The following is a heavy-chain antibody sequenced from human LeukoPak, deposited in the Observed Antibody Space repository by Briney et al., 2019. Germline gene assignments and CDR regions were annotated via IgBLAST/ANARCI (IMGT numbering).Heavy chain of an antibody. Sequence: ASVKVSCKASGYTFTGYYMHWVRQAPGQGLEWMGWINPNSGGTNYAQRFQGRVTMTRDTSISTAYMELSRLRSDDTAFYYCARAGVWDYNDSSGYHNGAFDIWGQGTMVTVSS. D-gene: IGHD3-22*01. CDR2: INPNSGGT. CDR1: GYTFTGYY. CDR3: ARAGVWDYNDSSGYHNGAFDI. J-gene: IGHJ3*02. V-gene: IGHV1-2*02.